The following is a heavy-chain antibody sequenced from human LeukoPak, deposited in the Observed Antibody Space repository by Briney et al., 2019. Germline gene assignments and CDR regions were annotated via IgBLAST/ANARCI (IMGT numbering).Heavy chain of an antibody. D-gene: IGHD3-22*01. Sequence: PSETLSLTCTVSGDSISPYYWSWIRQSPGKGLVWIGYIYHSGSTNYNPSLKSRVTISVDMSKNQLSLKLSSVTAADTALYYCARHFTYYYDSSGYPRDAFDIWGQGTMVTVSS. CDR2: IYHSGST. CDR1: GDSISPYY. J-gene: IGHJ3*02. V-gene: IGHV4-59*08. CDR3: ARHFTYYYDSSGYPRDAFDI.